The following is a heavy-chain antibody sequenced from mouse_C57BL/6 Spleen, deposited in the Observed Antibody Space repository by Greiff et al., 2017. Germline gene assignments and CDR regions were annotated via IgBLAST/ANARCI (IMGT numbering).Heavy chain of an antibody. J-gene: IGHJ3*01. D-gene: IGHD2-3*01. V-gene: IGHV1-55*01. CDR1: GYTFTSYW. Sequence: VQLQQPGAELVKPGASVKMSCKASGYTFTSYWITWVKQRPGQGLEWIGDIYPGSGSTNYNEKFKSKATLTVDTSSSTAYMQLSSLTSEDSAVYYCARGSDGYYGWFAYWGQGTLVTVSA. CDR2: IYPGSGST. CDR3: ARGSDGYYGWFAY.